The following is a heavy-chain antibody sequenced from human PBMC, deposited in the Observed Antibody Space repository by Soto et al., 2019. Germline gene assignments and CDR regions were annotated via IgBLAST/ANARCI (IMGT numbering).Heavy chain of an antibody. CDR3: ASRCSSTRCLDL. Sequence: QVQLVQSGAEVKKPGASVEVPFKASGYTLTSYGICWVRQAPGQGLEWMGWISGYKGNTNYAHNLQGRVTMTTDTSTRTGYMERSSLRSDDTAVYYCASRCSSTRCLDLWGRGTLVIVSS. J-gene: IGHJ2*01. CDR2: ISGYKGNT. V-gene: IGHV1-18*01. CDR1: GYTLTSYG. D-gene: IGHD2-2*01.